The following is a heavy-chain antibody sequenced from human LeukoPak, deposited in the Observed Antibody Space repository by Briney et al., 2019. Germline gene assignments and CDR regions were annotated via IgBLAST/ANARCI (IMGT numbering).Heavy chain of an antibody. CDR2: INNDATRT. D-gene: IGHD1-26*01. CDR1: GSAFSRSR. CDR3: ASDGAYAMAV. V-gene: IGHV3-74*01. Sequence: GGSLRLSCAASGSAFSRSRIHWVRQAPGKGLVWVSHINNDATRTTYADSVRGRFTISRDNAKNTVSLQMNGLRAEDTAVYYCASDGAYAMAVWGQGTTVTVSS. J-gene: IGHJ6*02.